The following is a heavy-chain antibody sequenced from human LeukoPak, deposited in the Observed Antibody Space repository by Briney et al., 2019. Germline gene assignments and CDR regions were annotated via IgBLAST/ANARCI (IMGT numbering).Heavy chain of an antibody. CDR1: GGTFSSYA. V-gene: IGHV1-69*04. D-gene: IGHD3-16*01. CDR2: IIPLLGIT. J-gene: IGHJ3*02. CDR3: ARARSRITFGGVRHAFDI. Sequence: SVKVSCKASGGTFSSYAFNWVRQAPGQGLEWVGRIIPLLGITNHTQKLQGRVTVTADTTTNTAYMELSSLIPDDTAVYYCARARSRITFGGVRHAFDIWGQGTLVIVSS.